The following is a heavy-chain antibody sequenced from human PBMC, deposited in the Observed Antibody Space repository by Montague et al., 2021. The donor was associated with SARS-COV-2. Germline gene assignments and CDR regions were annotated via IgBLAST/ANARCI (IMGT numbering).Heavy chain of an antibody. J-gene: IGHJ5*02. CDR1: GDSISSYY. Sequence: SETLSLTCTVSGDSISSYYWNWIRQPPGKGLEWIGYIYNSGTTNYNPSVKSRVTISVDKSKNQFSLKLNSVTAADTAVYYCARGGGYCSGGSCYCWFDPWGQGTPVTVSS. V-gene: IGHV4-59*01. CDR2: IYNSGTT. D-gene: IGHD2-15*01. CDR3: ARGGGYCSGGSCYCWFDP.